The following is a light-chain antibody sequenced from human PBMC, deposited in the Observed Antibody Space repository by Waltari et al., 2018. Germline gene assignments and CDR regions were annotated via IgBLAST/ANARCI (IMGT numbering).Light chain of an antibody. V-gene: IGLV4-69*01. J-gene: IGLJ3*02. CDR3: QTGGHGTWV. Sequence: QLVLTQSPSASASLGASVKLTCTLDSGHSSNIIAWHQQKPEKGPRFLMKVNSDGSHTKGDEIPVRFSGSSSGPERYLTISSVQSEDEADYYCQTGGHGTWVFGGGTKLTVL. CDR2: VNSDGSH. CDR1: SGHSSNI.